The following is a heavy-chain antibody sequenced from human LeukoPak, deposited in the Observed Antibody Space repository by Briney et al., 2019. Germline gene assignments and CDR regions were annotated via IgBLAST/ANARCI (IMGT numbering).Heavy chain of an antibody. V-gene: IGHV4-61*02. J-gene: IGHJ6*03. CDR2: IYSSGST. CDR1: GGSISSGNYY. Sequence: SETLSLTCTVSGGSISSGNYYWSWIRQPAGKGLEWIGRIYSSGSTNYNPSFKSRVTISVDTSKNQFSLKLRSVTAADTAVYYCARDRAGTTYYYYYMDVWGKGTTVTVSS. D-gene: IGHD1-7*01. CDR3: ARDRAGTTYYYYYMDV.